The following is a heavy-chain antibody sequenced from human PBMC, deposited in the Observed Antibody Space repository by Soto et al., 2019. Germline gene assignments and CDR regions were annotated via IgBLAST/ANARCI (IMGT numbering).Heavy chain of an antibody. Sequence: EMQLVESGGGLVQPGGSLRLACTASGFTFSGYWMNWVRQAPGKGLEWVARIKQDGSEEHYVYSAEARFTISRNNANNPVYLQMNSLRAADTAVYYFARAPGLRPARIRGLGWFDPWGQGVLVTVSS. D-gene: IGHD6-6*01. CDR1: GFTFSGYW. CDR3: ARAPGLRPARIRGLGWFDP. CDR2: IKQDGSEE. V-gene: IGHV3-7*03. J-gene: IGHJ5*02.